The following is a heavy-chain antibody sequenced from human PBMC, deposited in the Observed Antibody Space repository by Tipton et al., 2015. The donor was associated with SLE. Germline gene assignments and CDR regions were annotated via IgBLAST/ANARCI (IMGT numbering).Heavy chain of an antibody. J-gene: IGHJ4*02. CDR3: ARGRSSSWYDFDY. CDR1: GGSFSGYY. D-gene: IGHD6-13*01. Sequence: LRLSCGVYGGSFSGYYWSWIRQPPGKGLEWIGEINHSGSTNYNPSLTSRVTISVDTSKNQFSLKLSSVTAADTAMYYWARGRSSSWYDFDYWGQGTLVTVSS. V-gene: IGHV4-34*01. CDR2: INHSGST.